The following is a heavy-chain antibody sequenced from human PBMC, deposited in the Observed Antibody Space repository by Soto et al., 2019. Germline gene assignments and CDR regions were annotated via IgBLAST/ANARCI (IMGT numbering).Heavy chain of an antibody. V-gene: IGHV1-46*01. CDR3: ARDEVHSSGWYGFDY. Sequence: ASVKVSCKASGYTFTSYYMHWVRQAPGQGLEWMGIINPSGGSTSYAQKFQGRVTMTRDTSTSTVYMELNSLRSEGTAVYYFARDEVHSSGWYGFDYWGQGTLVTVSS. CDR2: INPSGGST. J-gene: IGHJ4*02. D-gene: IGHD6-19*01. CDR1: GYTFTSYY.